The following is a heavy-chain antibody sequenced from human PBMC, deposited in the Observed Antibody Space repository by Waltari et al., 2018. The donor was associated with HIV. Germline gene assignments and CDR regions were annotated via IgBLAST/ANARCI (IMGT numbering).Heavy chain of an antibody. J-gene: IGHJ6*02. CDR3: AKDAASIHYYGMDV. D-gene: IGHD2-2*01. CDR2: ISWNSDII. Sequence: EMKLVESGGGLVQPGRSLRLSCAASAFIFDYSPMYWVRQAPGKGLEWGSGISWNSDIIGYADSVKGRFTISRDNAKNSLYLQMNSLGAEDTALYYCAKDAASIHYYGMDVWGQGTTVTVS. CDR1: AFIFDYSP. V-gene: IGHV3-9*01.